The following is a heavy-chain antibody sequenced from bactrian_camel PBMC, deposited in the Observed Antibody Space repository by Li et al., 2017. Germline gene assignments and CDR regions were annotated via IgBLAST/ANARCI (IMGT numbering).Heavy chain of an antibody. J-gene: IGHJ4*01. D-gene: IGHD3*01. Sequence: VQLVESGGGSVQAGGSLRLSCAASGYTYNRNCMAWFRQAPGKEREGVARIATGSGNTYYADSVKGRFTISRDNAKDTLYLQMNSLKIEDTAVYYCALGSSRQATMTARGKGTQVTVS. V-gene: IGHV3S1*01. CDR2: IATGSGNT. CDR1: GYTYNRNC.